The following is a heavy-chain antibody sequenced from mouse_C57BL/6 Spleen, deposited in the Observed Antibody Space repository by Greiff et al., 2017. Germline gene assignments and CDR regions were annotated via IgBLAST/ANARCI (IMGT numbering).Heavy chain of an antibody. J-gene: IGHJ4*01. CDR1: GYTFTDHT. D-gene: IGHD2-4*01. Sequence: VQLQQSDAELVKPGASVKISCKVSGYTFTDHTIHWMKQRPEQGLEWIGYIYPRDGSTKYNEKFKGKATLTADKSSSTAYMQLNSLTSEDSAVYFCARYGYDYDAYYAMDYWGQGTSVTVSS. CDR2: IYPRDGST. CDR3: ARYGYDYDAYYAMDY. V-gene: IGHV1-78*01.